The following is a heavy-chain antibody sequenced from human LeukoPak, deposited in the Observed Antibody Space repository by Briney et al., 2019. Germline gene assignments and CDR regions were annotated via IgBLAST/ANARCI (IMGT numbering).Heavy chain of an antibody. Sequence: SETLSLTCTVSGGSVSSSSSYWGWIRQPPGKGLEWIGSIYYSGGTYYNPSLKSRVTVSVDTSKNQFSLKLSSVTAADTAVYYCARDPSRMVRGVRPVGNWGQGTLVTVSS. V-gene: IGHV4-39*07. CDR3: ARDPSRMVRGVRPVGN. CDR2: IYYSGGT. J-gene: IGHJ4*02. CDR1: GGSVSSSSSY. D-gene: IGHD3-10*01.